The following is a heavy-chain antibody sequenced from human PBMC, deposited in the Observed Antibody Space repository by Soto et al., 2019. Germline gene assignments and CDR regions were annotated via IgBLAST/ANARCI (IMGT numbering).Heavy chain of an antibody. Sequence: QVQLQESGPGLVKPSETLSLTCTVSGGSISSYYWSWIRQPPGKGLEWIGYIYYSGSTNYNPSLKSRVTISVYTSKYQFSLELSSVTAADTAVYYCARTAAAYNWFDPWGQGTLVTVSS. V-gene: IGHV4-59*01. D-gene: IGHD6-13*01. CDR3: ARTAAAYNWFDP. CDR1: GGSISSYY. CDR2: IYYSGST. J-gene: IGHJ5*02.